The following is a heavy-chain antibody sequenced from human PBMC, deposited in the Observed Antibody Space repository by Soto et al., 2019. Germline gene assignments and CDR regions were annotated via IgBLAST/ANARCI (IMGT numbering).Heavy chain of an antibody. D-gene: IGHD3-22*01. CDR3: ARADGERYDGNGYRGRK. CDR2: IKSDGSGT. J-gene: IGHJ4*02. V-gene: IGHV3-74*01. CDR1: GLTFSSYW. Sequence: EVQLVESGGGLVQTGESLTPSFAASGLTFSSYWRHCVRQAPGMGLVWVSRIKSDGSGTYYAESVKGRLSISRDNAKNTLYLQMNSLRVEYTAVYFCARADGERYDGNGYRGRKWGQGTMFIVSS.